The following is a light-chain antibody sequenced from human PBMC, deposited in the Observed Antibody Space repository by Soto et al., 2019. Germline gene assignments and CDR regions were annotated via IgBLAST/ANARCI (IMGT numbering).Light chain of an antibody. Sequence: EIVLTQSPATLSLSPGEGATLYCRGWQSVSSYLAWYQQKPGQAPRLLIYDASNRATGIPARFSGSGSGTDFTRTISSLEPEEFAVYYCQQRSNWPPTWTFGQGTKVDIK. J-gene: IGKJ1*01. CDR1: QSVSSY. CDR2: DAS. V-gene: IGKV3-11*01. CDR3: QQRSNWPPTWT.